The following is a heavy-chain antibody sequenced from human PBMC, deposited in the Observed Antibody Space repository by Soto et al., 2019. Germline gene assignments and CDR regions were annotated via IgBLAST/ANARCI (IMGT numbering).Heavy chain of an antibody. CDR1: GFTFGDYA. V-gene: IGHV3-49*03. CDR3: CRARELLRYNWNEVFDY. D-gene: IGHD1-20*01. J-gene: IGHJ4*02. CDR2: IRSKASGGTK. Sequence: GGSLRLSCPASGFTFGDYAMSWFRPAPGKGLEWVGFIRSKASGGTKEYAASVKGRFTISRDDSKSIAYLQMNSLKTEDTAVYYCCRARELLRYNWNEVFDYWGKGTLVTVSS.